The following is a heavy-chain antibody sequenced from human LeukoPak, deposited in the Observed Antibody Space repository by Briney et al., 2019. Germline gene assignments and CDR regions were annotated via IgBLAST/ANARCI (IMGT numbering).Heavy chain of an antibody. Sequence: ASVKVSCKASGGTFSSYAISWVRHAPGQGLEWMGRIIPILGIANYAQKFQGRVTITADKSTSTAYMELSSMRSEDTAVYYCASSNYYDSSGYYYWRVYFDYWGQGTLVTVSS. CDR1: GGTFSSYA. D-gene: IGHD3-22*01. CDR2: IIPILGIA. V-gene: IGHV1-69*04. J-gene: IGHJ4*02. CDR3: ASSNYYDSSGYYYWRVYFDY.